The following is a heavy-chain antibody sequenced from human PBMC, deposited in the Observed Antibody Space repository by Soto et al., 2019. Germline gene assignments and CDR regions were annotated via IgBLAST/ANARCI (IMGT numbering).Heavy chain of an antibody. CDR1: GFTFSSYG. D-gene: IGHD6-19*01. V-gene: IGHV3-30*03. CDR3: AAPGIAVAGIEVWFDY. CDR2: ISYDGSNK. J-gene: IGHJ4*02. Sequence: PGGSLRLSCAAFGFTFSSYGMHWVRQAPGKGLEWVAVISYDGSNKYYADSVKGRFTISRDNSKNTLYLQMNSLRAEDTAVYYCAAPGIAVAGIEVWFDYWGQGTLVTVSS.